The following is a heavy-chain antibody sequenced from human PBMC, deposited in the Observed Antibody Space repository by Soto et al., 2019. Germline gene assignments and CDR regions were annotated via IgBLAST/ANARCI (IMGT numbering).Heavy chain of an antibody. V-gene: IGHV4-30-4*02. CDR1: GGSISSGDYY. D-gene: IGHD3-16*01. Sequence: SETLSLTCTVSGGSISSGDYYWSWIRQPPGKDLKWIGYIYYSRSTNYNPSLKSRVTISVDTSKNQFSLKLSSVTVADTAVYYCARDVEGGNWFDPWGQGTLVTVSS. J-gene: IGHJ5*02. CDR3: ARDVEGGNWFDP. CDR2: IYYSRST.